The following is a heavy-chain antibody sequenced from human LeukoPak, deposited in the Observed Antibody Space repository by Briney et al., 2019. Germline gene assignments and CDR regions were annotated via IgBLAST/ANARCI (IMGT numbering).Heavy chain of an antibody. CDR1: GRSFSGYY. J-gene: IGHJ6*02. CDR2: INHSGST. V-gene: IGHV4-34*01. CDR3: ARYSSGWYGGYYYGMDV. Sequence: SETLSLTCAVYGRSFSGYYWSWIRQTPGKGLEWIGEINHSGSTTYNPSLKSRVTISVDTSKNQFSLKLSSVTAADTGVYYCARYSSGWYGGYYYGMDVWGQGTTVTVSS. D-gene: IGHD6-19*01.